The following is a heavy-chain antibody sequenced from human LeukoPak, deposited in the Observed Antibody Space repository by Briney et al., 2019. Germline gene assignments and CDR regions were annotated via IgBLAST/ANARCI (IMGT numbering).Heavy chain of an antibody. Sequence: SGGSLRLSCAASGFTFNSYSMNWVRQAPGKGLEWVSSISSSSSYIYYADSVKGRFTISRDNAENSQYLQMNSLRAEDTAVYYCARGWNDYGDVRDAFDICGQGTMVTVSS. J-gene: IGHJ3*02. CDR2: ISSSSSYI. D-gene: IGHD4-17*01. V-gene: IGHV3-21*01. CDR1: GFTFNSYS. CDR3: ARGWNDYGDVRDAFDI.